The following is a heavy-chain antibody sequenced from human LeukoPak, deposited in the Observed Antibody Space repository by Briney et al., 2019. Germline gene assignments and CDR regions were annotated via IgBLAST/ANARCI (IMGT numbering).Heavy chain of an antibody. CDR2: MYSNGNT. D-gene: IGHD5-18*01. CDR1: GGSISNFY. Sequence: SETLSLTCTVSGGSISNFYWSWLRQPAGKGLEWIGRMYSNGNTNKNLSLQSRVTMSLDTSTNQFSLKLTSVTAADTAVYYCARDRPDGYRHGRYYYNMDVWGKGTTVTVS. J-gene: IGHJ6*03. V-gene: IGHV4-4*07. CDR3: ARDRPDGYRHGRYYYNMDV.